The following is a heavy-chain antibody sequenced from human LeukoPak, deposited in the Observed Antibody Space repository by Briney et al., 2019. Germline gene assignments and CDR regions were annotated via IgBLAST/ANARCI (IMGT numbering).Heavy chain of an antibody. D-gene: IGHD2-15*01. CDR3: AREDIVSGYYYGMDV. Sequence: GASVKVSCKASGYTFTGYYMHWVRQAPGQGLEWMGWINPNSGGTNYAQKFQGRVTMTRDTSISTAYMELSRLRSDNTAVYYCAREDIVSGYYYGMDVWGQGTLVTVSS. V-gene: IGHV1-2*02. J-gene: IGHJ6*02. CDR2: INPNSGGT. CDR1: GYTFTGYY.